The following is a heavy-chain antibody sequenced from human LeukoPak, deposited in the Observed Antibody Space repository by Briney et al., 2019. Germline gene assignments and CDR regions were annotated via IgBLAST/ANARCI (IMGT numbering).Heavy chain of an antibody. D-gene: IGHD6-19*01. J-gene: IGHJ6*02. CDR2: VGIAGDT. Sequence: PGGSLRLSCAASGFTLSNHAMHWVRRATGKGLEWVSAVGIAGDTFYPGSVKGRFTISRENAKNSLYLQMNSLRAEDTAVYYCARLRIAVAGNVRYYYGMDVWGQGTTVTVSS. V-gene: IGHV3-13*01. CDR1: GFTLSNHA. CDR3: ARLRIAVAGNVRYYYGMDV.